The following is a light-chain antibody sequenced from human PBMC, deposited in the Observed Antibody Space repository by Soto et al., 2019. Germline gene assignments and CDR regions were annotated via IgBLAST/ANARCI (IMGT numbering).Light chain of an antibody. CDR3: QQRGGWPLT. V-gene: IGKV3-11*01. J-gene: IGKJ4*01. Sequence: EIVLTQSPATLSLSPGERAALSCRARQGVGRFLAWYQQKPGQAPRLLIYDASNRATGIPARFSGSGSETEFTLAIDNLEPEDFAFYYCQQRGGWPLTFGGGTKVDIK. CDR1: QGVGRF. CDR2: DAS.